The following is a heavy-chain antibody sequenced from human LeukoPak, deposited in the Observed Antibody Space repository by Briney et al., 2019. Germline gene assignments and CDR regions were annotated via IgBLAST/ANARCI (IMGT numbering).Heavy chain of an antibody. CDR2: ISSSSSYI. V-gene: IGHV3-21*01. Sequence: GGSLRLSCAASGFTFGSYSMNWVRQAPGKGLEWVSSISSSSSYIYYADSVKGRFTISRDNAKNSLYLQMNSLRAEDTAVYYCARALVGIAAAGADYWGQGTLVTVSS. D-gene: IGHD6-13*01. CDR3: ARALVGIAAAGADY. CDR1: GFTFGSYS. J-gene: IGHJ4*02.